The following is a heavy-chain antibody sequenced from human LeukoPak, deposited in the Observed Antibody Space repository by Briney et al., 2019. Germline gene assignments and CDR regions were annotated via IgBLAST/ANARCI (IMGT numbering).Heavy chain of an antibody. CDR1: GFTFSSYG. V-gene: IGHV3-30*18. CDR2: ISYDGSNK. CDR3: AKDSYSPPRYYYYGMDV. Sequence: PGGSLRLSCAASGFTFSSYGMHWVRQAPGKGLEWVAVISYDGSNKYYADSVKGRFTIPRDNSKNTLYLQMNSLRAEDTAVYYCAKDSYSPPRYYYYGMDVWGQGTTVTVSS. D-gene: IGHD4-11*01. J-gene: IGHJ6*02.